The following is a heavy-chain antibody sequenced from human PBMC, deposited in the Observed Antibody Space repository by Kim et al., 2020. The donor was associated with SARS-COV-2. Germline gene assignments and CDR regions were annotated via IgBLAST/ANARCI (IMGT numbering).Heavy chain of an antibody. V-gene: IGHV4-61*02. CDR1: GGSISSGSYY. Sequence: SETLSLTCTVSGGSISSGSYYWSWIRQPAGKGLEWIGRIYTSGSTNYNPSLKSRVTISVDTSKNQFSLKLSSVTAADTAVYYCARESDYDILTGYPVVDYGMDVWGQGTTVTVSS. J-gene: IGHJ6*02. CDR3: ARESDYDILTGYPVVDYGMDV. CDR2: IYTSGST. D-gene: IGHD3-9*01.